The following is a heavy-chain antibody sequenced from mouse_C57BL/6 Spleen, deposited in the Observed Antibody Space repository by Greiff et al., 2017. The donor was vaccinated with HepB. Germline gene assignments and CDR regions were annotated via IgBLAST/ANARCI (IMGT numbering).Heavy chain of an antibody. CDR3: ARCGYYDWYFDV. CDR1: GYSFTDYN. V-gene: IGHV1-39*01. J-gene: IGHJ1*03. CDR2: INPNYGTT. D-gene: IGHD2-3*01. Sequence: QLQHSGPALVKPGASVKISCKASGYSFTDYNMNWVKQSNGKSLEWIGVINPNYGTTSYNQKFKGKATLTVDQSSSTAYMQLNSLTSEDSAVYYCARCGYYDWYFDVWGTGTTVTVSS.